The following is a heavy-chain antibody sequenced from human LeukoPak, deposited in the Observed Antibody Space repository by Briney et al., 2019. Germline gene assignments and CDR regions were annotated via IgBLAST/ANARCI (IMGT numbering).Heavy chain of an antibody. CDR2: IIPIFGTA. V-gene: IGHV1-69*06. D-gene: IGHD6-13*01. J-gene: IGHJ4*02. CDR3: ARDRAAAGPGRFDY. Sequence: SVKVSCKASGYTFTSYYMHWVRQAPGQGLEWMGGIIPIFGTANYAQKFQGRVTITADKSTSTAYMELSSLRSEDTAVYYCARDRAAAGPGRFDYWGQGTLVTVSS. CDR1: GYTFTSYY.